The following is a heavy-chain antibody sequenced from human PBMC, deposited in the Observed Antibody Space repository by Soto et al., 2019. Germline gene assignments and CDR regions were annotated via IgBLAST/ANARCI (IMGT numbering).Heavy chain of an antibody. CDR3: ARDPMTHDSGYCYGMDV. D-gene: IGHD1-1*01. V-gene: IGHV3-33*01. CDR2: IWYDGSNK. CDR1: GFTFSSYG. Sequence: QVQLVESGGGVVQPGRSLRLSCAASGFTFSSYGMHWVRQAPGKGLEWVAVIWYDGSNKYYADSVKGRFTISRDNSKNTLYLQMTSLRDEDTAVYYCARDPMTHDSGYCYGMDVLGQGTTVTVSS. J-gene: IGHJ6*02.